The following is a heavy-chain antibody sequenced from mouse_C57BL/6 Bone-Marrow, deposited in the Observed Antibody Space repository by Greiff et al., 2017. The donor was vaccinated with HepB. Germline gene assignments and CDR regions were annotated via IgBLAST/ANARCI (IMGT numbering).Heavy chain of an antibody. CDR1: GYSFTGYY. CDR2: INPSTGGT. J-gene: IGHJ2*01. D-gene: IGHD2-1*01. Sequence: EVQLQQSGPELVKPGASVKISCKASGYSFTGYYMHWVKQSSEKSLEWIGEINPSTGGTSYNQKFKGKATLTVDKSSSTAYMQLKSLTSEDSAVYYCTRDGNRYYFDYWGQGTTLTVSS. V-gene: IGHV1-43*01. CDR3: TRDGNRYYFDY.